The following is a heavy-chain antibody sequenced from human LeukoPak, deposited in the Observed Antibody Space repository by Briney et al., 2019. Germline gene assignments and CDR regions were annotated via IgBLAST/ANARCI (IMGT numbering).Heavy chain of an antibody. J-gene: IGHJ4*02. CDR1: GYSFTTYW. CDR3: ATSESQTKFDY. Sequence: GESLKISCKGSGYSFTTYWIGWVRQMPGKGLEWMGIIFPGDSDTTYSPSFQAQVTISADKSINTAYLQWSNLKASDTAMYFCATSESQTKFDYWGQGTQVIVSS. D-gene: IGHD1/OR15-1a*01. V-gene: IGHV5-51*01. CDR2: IFPGDSDT.